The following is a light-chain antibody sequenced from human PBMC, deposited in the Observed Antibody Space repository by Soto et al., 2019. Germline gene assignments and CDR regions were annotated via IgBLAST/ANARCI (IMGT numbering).Light chain of an antibody. Sequence: DIQMTQSPSTLSASVGDRVIITCRASQTISTWLAWYQQKPGKAPKLLISDASNLESGVPARFSGSGYGTEFTLTISSLQPDDFGTYYCQQYLSYPVTFGQGTKLEIK. CDR2: DAS. CDR3: QQYLSYPVT. J-gene: IGKJ2*01. V-gene: IGKV1-5*01. CDR1: QTISTW.